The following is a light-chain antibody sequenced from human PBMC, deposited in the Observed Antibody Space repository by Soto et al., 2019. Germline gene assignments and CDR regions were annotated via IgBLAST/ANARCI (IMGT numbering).Light chain of an antibody. Sequence: QSALTQPPSASGSPGQSVTISCTGTSSDVGVYNYVSWYQQYPGRAPKLWIYEVTNRPSGVPDRFSGSKSGNTASLTVSGLQAEDEADYYCSSYAASNNFYFVFGGGTKLTVL. J-gene: IGLJ3*02. CDR2: EVT. CDR3: SSYAASNNFYFV. CDR1: SSDVGVYNY. V-gene: IGLV2-8*01.